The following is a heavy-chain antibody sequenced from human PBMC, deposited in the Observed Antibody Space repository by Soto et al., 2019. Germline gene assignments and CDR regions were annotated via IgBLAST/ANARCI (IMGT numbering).Heavy chain of an antibody. CDR3: ASASVGPPGGGSWIMPFDF. D-gene: IGHD2-15*01. J-gene: IGHJ4*02. CDR1: GGSVSIGSYY. CDR2: ICYRGST. V-gene: IGHV4-61*01. Sequence: PSGTLSLTCTFSGGSVSIGSYYWGLILQPPGKGLEWIGCICYRGSTNYTPSLTSRVTISVDTYNNAFSVSLTSVTAADTAVYYCASASVGPPGGGSWIMPFDFWGQGTLVTVSS.